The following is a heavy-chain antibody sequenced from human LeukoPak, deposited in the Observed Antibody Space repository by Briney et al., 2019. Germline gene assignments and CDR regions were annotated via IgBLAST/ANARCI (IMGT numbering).Heavy chain of an antibody. D-gene: IGHD2-2*01. CDR2: IIPIFGTA. Sequence: SVKVSCKASGGAFSSYAISWVRQAPGQGLEWMGGIIPIFGTANYAQKFQGRVTITADESTSTAYMELSSLRSEDTAVYYCAREGYCSSTSCHDAFDIWGQGTMVTVSS. V-gene: IGHV1-69*13. CDR3: AREGYCSSTSCHDAFDI. CDR1: GGAFSSYA. J-gene: IGHJ3*02.